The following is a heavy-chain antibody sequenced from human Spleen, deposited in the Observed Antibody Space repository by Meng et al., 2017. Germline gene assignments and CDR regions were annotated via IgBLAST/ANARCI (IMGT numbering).Heavy chain of an antibody. CDR1: GFTFSSYA. CDR3: ARGVTMVRGVILFGWFDP. V-gene: IGHV3-30*04. Sequence: GGSLRLSCAASGFTFSSYAMHWVRQAPGKGLEWVAVISYDGSNKYYADSVKGRFTISRDNSKNTLYLQMNSLRAEDTAVYYCARGVTMVRGVILFGWFDPWGQGTLVTVSS. CDR2: ISYDGSNK. D-gene: IGHD3-10*01. J-gene: IGHJ5*02.